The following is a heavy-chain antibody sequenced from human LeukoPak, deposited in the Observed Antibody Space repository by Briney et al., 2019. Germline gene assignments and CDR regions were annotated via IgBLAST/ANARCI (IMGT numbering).Heavy chain of an antibody. D-gene: IGHD6-19*01. CDR3: AIDTYSSGSYEFDS. J-gene: IGHJ4*02. V-gene: IGHV3-21*04. Sequence: GGSLRLSCAASGFTFSSYSMNWVRQAPGKGLEWVSSISSSSSYIYYADSVKGRFTISRDNSEDTLYLQMNSLRADDTAVYYSAIDTYSSGSYEFDSCGQRRLVTPSS. CDR2: ISSSSSYI. CDR1: GFTFSSYS.